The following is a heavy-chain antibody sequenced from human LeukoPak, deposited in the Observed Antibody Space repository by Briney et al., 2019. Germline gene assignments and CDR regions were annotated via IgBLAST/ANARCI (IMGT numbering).Heavy chain of an antibody. CDR2: IIDSGVT. V-gene: IGHV3-23*01. J-gene: IGHJ4*02. Sequence: GGSLRLSCAASGFTFSSYGMHWVRQAPGKGLEWVSRIIDSGVTNYADSVKGRFTISRDNSKNTLYLQMNSLRAEDTAVYYCAKGASIYVTGPDFWGPGTLVTVSS. D-gene: IGHD3-9*01. CDR3: AKGASIYVTGPDF. CDR1: GFTFSSYG.